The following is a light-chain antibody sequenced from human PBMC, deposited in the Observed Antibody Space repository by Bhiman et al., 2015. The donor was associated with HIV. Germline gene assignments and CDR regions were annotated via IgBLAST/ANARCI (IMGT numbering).Light chain of an antibody. J-gene: IGLJ1*01. V-gene: IGLV2-14*01. CDR1: SSDVGDYNY. CDR2: DVS. Sequence: QSALTQPASVSGSPGQSITISCTGTSSDVGDYNYVSWYQQHPGKAPKVMIYDVSKRPSGVSNRFSGSKSANTASLTITGLQAEDGADYYCQSYDSSLSDVFGTGTKVTVL. CDR3: QSYDSSLSDV.